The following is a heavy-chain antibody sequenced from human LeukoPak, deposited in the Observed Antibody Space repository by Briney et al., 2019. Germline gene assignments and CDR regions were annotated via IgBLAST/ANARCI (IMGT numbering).Heavy chain of an antibody. CDR3: ARGDYYDSSEHFQH. CDR1: GGSISSYY. J-gene: IGHJ1*01. D-gene: IGHD3-22*01. V-gene: IGHV4-59*08. Sequence: NPSETLSLTCTVSGGSISSYYWSWIRQPPGKGLEWIGYIYYSGSTNYNPSLKSRVTISVDTSKNQFSLKLSSVTAADTAVYYCARGDYYDSSEHFQHWGQGTLVTVSS. CDR2: IYYSGST.